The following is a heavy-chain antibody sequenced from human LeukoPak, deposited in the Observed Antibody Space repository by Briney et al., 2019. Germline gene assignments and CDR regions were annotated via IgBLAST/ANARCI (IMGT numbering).Heavy chain of an antibody. CDR1: GASISTYD. CDR3: ARDEARDEGARSNP. CDR2: IYSSGRT. D-gene: IGHD5-24*01. J-gene: IGHJ5*02. V-gene: IGHV4-4*07. Sequence: SETLSLTYTVSGASISTYDWSWIRQPAGKGLEWIGHIYSSGRTNYNPSLKSRVTMSLDTSRNQFSLKLTSVTAADTAVYYCARDEARDEGARSNPWSQGTLVTVSS.